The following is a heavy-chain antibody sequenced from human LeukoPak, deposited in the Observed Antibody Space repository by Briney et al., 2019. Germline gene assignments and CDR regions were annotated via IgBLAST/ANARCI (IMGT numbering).Heavy chain of an antibody. Sequence: NPSETLSLTCTVSGGSISSYYWSWIRQPPGKGLEWIGYIYYSGSTNYNPSLKSRVTISVDTSKNQFSLKLSSVTAADTAVYYCARNPLLGFGGLSTYYYGMDVWGQGTTVTVSS. J-gene: IGHJ6*02. CDR3: ARNPLLGFGGLSTYYYGMDV. CDR1: GGSISSYY. V-gene: IGHV4-59*01. D-gene: IGHD3-10*01. CDR2: IYYSGST.